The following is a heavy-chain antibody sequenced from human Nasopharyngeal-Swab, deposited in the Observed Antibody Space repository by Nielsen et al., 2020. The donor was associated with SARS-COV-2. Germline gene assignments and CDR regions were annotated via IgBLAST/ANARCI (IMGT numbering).Heavy chain of an antibody. D-gene: IGHD5-12*01. Sequence: VRQAPGKGPEWVAVISYDGSNKYYADSVKGRFTISRDNSKNTLYLQMNSLRAEDTAVYYCARSLGGYDYFDYWGQGTLVTVSS. CDR2: ISYDGSNK. J-gene: IGHJ4*02. V-gene: IGHV3-30-3*01. CDR3: ARSLGGYDYFDY.